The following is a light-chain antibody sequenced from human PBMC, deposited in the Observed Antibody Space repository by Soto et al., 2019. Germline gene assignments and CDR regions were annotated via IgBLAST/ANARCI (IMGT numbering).Light chain of an antibody. CDR2: GAS. CDR1: QSISSSY. CDR3: QQYGNPPPNA. Sequence: ENVLTLSLGTLSFSPGERATLSCRASQSISSSYLAWYQQKPGQAPRVLIYGASSRATGIPDRFSGSGSGTDFTLTISRLEPEDFAVYFCQQYGNPPPNAFGQGTKVDIK. J-gene: IGKJ2*01. V-gene: IGKV3-20*01.